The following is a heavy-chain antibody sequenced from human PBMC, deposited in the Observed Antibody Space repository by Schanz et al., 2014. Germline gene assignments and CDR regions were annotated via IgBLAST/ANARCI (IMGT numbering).Heavy chain of an antibody. Sequence: EVQLVESGGGLVKPGGSLRLSCAASGFTMRNEWMSWVRQALGKGLEWVARIKSRIHGGTTDYAAPVKGRFTISRDDSKHTVYLQMDSLKTEDTALYYCTTAHYSSNYETLDYWGQGTLVTVSS. CDR1: GFTMRNEW. D-gene: IGHD6-13*01. V-gene: IGHV3-15*01. CDR3: TTAHYSSNYETLDY. CDR2: IKSRIHGGTT. J-gene: IGHJ4*02.